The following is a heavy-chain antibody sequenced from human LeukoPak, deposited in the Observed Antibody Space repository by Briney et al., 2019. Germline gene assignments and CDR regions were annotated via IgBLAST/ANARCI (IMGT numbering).Heavy chain of an antibody. V-gene: IGHV3-30-3*01. Sequence: PGRSLRLSCAASGFTFSSYAMHWVRQAPGKGLEWVAVISYDGSNKYYADSVKGRFTISRDNSKKTLYLQMNSLRAEDTAVYYCARFSSTPDWGQGTLVTVSS. CDR2: ISYDGSNK. CDR1: GFTFSSYA. CDR3: ARFSSTPD. D-gene: IGHD6-6*01. J-gene: IGHJ4*02.